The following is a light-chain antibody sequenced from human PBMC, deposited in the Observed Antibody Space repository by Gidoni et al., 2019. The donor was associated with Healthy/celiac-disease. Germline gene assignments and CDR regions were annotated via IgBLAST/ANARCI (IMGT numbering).Light chain of an antibody. V-gene: IGKV3-20*01. Sequence: EIVLTQSPGTLSLSPGERATLSCRASQSVSSSYLAWYQQKPGQAPRLLIYGASSRATGIPDRFSGSGSGTDFTLTISRLEPEEFAVYYCQQYGSSPSLTVGGGTKVEIK. CDR3: QQYGSSPSLT. J-gene: IGKJ4*01. CDR2: GAS. CDR1: QSVSSSY.